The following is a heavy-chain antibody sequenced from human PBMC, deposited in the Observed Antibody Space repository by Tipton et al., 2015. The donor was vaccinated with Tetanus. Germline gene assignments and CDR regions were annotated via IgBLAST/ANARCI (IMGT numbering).Heavy chain of an antibody. J-gene: IGHJ3*02. V-gene: IGHV4-4*02. CDR1: GGSISSGNW. CDR3: ARPARGAVTGLAPDGFDI. Sequence: TLSLTCAVSGGSISSGNWWSWVRQSPGKGLEWIGYIYYTGTTFYNPSLKGRVTISVDTSRNQFSLKGTSLTAADTADYYCARPARGAVTGLAPDGFDIWGPGALVTVSS. D-gene: IGHD6-19*01. CDR2: IYYTGTT.